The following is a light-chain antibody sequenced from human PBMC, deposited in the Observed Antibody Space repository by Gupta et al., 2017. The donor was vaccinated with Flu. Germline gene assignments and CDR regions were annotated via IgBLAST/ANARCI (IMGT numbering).Light chain of an antibody. CDR1: QSVSSN. V-gene: IGKV3-15*01. CDR2: GAS. Sequence: EIVMTQSPATLSVSPGESATLSCRASQSVSSNLAWYQQKPGQAPRLLIYGASTRATGIPAGFSGSGSGTEFTLTISSLLSEDFAVYYCQQYNNSPPWTFGQGTKVEIK. CDR3: QQYNNSPPWT. J-gene: IGKJ1*01.